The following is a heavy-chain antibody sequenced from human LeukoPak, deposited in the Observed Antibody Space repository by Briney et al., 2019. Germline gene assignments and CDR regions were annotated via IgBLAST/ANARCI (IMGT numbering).Heavy chain of an antibody. V-gene: IGHV4-39*07. CDR1: GGSISSSSYY. D-gene: IGHD5-24*01. Sequence: SETLSLTCTVSGGSISSSSYYWGWIRQPPGKGLEWIGSIYYSGSTYYNPSLKSRVTISVDTSKNQFSLKLSSVTAADTAVYYCARSPDGYNQDEPLSFDYWGQGTLVTVSS. CDR3: ARSPDGYNQDEPLSFDY. CDR2: IYYSGST. J-gene: IGHJ4*02.